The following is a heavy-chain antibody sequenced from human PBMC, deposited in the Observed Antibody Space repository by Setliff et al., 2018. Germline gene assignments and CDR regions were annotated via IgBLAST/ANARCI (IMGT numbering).Heavy chain of an antibody. Sequence: ASVKVSCKASGYTFTDYGISWVRQAPGQGLEWMGWISVYTGNTNYAPKLQGRVTMTTDASTSTAYMELRGLTSDDTAVYYCSRLVRYCSKTTCQTASGAELWGQGTLVTVSS. CDR3: SRLVRYCSKTTCQTASGAEL. J-gene: IGHJ4*02. CDR2: ISVYTGNT. V-gene: IGHV1-18*01. CDR1: GYTFTDYG. D-gene: IGHD2-8*01.